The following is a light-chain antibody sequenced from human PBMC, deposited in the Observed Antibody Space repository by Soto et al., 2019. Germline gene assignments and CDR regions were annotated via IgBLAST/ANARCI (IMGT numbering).Light chain of an antibody. J-gene: IGLJ1*01. V-gene: IGLV2-23*02. CDR2: EVS. CDR1: SSDVGNYNL. CDR3: CSYAGDNTYV. Sequence: QSVLTQPASVSGSPGQSITISCSGTSSDVGNYNLVSWYQRHPGKAPKLMIFEVSKWPSGVSHRFSGSKSGNTASLTLSGLQADDEADYFCCSYAGDNTYVFGTGTKVTVL.